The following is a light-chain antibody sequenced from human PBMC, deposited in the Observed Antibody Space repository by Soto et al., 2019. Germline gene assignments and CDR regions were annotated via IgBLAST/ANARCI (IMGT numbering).Light chain of an antibody. J-gene: IGLJ2*01. CDR2: EVS. CDR1: SSDVGGYNY. V-gene: IGLV2-14*01. Sequence: QSVLTQPASVSGSPGQSITISCTGTSSDVGGYNYVSWYQQHPDKAPKLMIYEVSNRPSGVPDRFSASKSGTSASLAISGLRSEDEADYYCASWDDSLNGPVFGGGTKLTVL. CDR3: ASWDDSLNGPV.